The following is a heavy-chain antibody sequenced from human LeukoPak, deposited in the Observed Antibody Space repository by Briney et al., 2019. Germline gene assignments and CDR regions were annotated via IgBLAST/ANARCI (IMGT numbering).Heavy chain of an antibody. Sequence: GASVKVSCKASGYTFTSYGISWVRQAPGQGLEWMGWINPNSGGTNYAQKFQGRVTMTRDTSISTAYMELNRLRSDDTAVYYCARVRWGVDYWGQGTLVTVSS. V-gene: IGHV1-2*02. J-gene: IGHJ4*02. CDR2: INPNSGGT. CDR3: ARVRWGVDY. CDR1: GYTFTSYG. D-gene: IGHD3-16*01.